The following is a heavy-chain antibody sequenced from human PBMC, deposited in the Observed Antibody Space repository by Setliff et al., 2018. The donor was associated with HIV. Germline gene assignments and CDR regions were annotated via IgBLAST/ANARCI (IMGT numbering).Heavy chain of an antibody. J-gene: IGHJ6*02. Sequence: SVKVSCKASGGTFSSYSITWVRQAPGQGLEWMGGIIPIFNTANYAQKFQGRVTITADESTSTAYMELSSLGSEDTAVDYCAGGSGGYCSGGSCYFGFGLALWGQGTTVTVSS. CDR3: AGGSGGYCSGGSCYFGFGLAL. V-gene: IGHV1-69*13. CDR1: GGTFSSYS. D-gene: IGHD2-15*01. CDR2: IIPIFNTA.